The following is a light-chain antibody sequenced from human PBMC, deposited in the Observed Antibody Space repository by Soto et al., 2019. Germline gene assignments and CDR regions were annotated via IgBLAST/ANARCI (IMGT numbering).Light chain of an antibody. Sequence: QSALTQPASVSGSPGQSITICCTGTSSDVGGYNYVSWYQQHPGKAPKLMIYEVSNRPSGVSNRFSGSKSGNTASLTISGLQAEDEADYYYSSYSSSSTMVFGGGTKVTVL. CDR2: EVS. J-gene: IGLJ2*01. CDR3: SSYSSSSTMV. V-gene: IGLV2-14*01. CDR1: SSDVGGYNY.